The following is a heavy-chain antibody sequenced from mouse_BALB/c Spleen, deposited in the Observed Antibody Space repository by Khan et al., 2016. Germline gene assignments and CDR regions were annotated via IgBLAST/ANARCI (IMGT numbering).Heavy chain of an antibody. CDR2: INPDSNTI. CDR1: GFDFSRYW. V-gene: IGHV4-1*02. Sequence: EVKLLESGGGLVQPGGSLKLSCAASGFDFSRYWMSWVRQAPGKGLEWIGEINPDSNTINYTPSLKDKFIISRDNAKNTLYLQMSKVRSEDTALYYCARLHYYGRFAYWGQGTLVTVSA. D-gene: IGHD1-2*01. CDR3: ARLHYYGRFAY. J-gene: IGHJ3*01.